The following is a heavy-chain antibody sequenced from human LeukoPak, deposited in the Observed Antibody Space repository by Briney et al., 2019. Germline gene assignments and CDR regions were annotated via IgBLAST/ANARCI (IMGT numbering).Heavy chain of an antibody. CDR1: GGTFSSYA. CDR2: INPILGIA. J-gene: IGHJ5*02. CDR3: VSTITFGGVNWFDP. Sequence: ASVKVSCKASGGTFSSYAISWVRQAPEQGIEWMGRINPILGIANYAQKFQGRVTITADKSTSTAYMELSSLRSEDTAVYYCVSTITFGGVNWFDPWGQGTLVTVSS. D-gene: IGHD3-16*01. V-gene: IGHV1-69*04.